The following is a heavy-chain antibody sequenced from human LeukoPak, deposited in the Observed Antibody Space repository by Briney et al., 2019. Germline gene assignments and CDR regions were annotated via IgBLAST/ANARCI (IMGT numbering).Heavy chain of an antibody. V-gene: IGHV3-7*03. CDR1: GFTFSGYW. J-gene: IGHJ4*02. CDR3: ARRYFDY. Sequence: GGSLRLSCAASGFTFSGYWMQWVRQAPGKGLEWVANIKQDGSEKYYADSVKGRFIISRDNAKNALYLQMSSLRAEDTAIYYCARRYFDYWGQGTLVTVSS. CDR2: IKQDGSEK.